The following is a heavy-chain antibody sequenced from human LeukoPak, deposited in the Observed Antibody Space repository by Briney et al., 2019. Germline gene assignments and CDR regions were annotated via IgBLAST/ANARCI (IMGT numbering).Heavy chain of an antibody. Sequence: GGSLRLSCAASGFSFSSYWMSWVRQAPGKGLEWVANIKQDGSEKYYVDSVKGRFTISRDNAKNSLYLQMNSLRAEDTAVYYCARWDGDYEGAQWFDPWGQGTLVTASS. CDR1: GFSFSSYW. CDR2: IKQDGSEK. V-gene: IGHV3-7*01. D-gene: IGHD4-17*01. J-gene: IGHJ5*02. CDR3: ARWDGDYEGAQWFDP.